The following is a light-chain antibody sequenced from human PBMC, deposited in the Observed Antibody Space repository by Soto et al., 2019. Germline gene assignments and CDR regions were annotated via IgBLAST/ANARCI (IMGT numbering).Light chain of an antibody. CDR2: GAS. CDR1: RSFSTRY. V-gene: IGKV3-20*01. Sequence: ESMLTQSPGTLSLSPGERATLSCRASRSFSTRYITWYQQKPGQAPRLLIYGASIRATGIPDRCSGSGYGTDFNLTIRRLEAEDFSIYYCQQFSDSPPALTFGQGNKLEI. CDR3: QQFSDSPPALT. J-gene: IGKJ2*01.